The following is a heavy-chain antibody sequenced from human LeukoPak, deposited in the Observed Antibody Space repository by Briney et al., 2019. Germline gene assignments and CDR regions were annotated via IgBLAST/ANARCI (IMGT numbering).Heavy chain of an antibody. D-gene: IGHD3-9*01. V-gene: IGHV4-30-2*01. CDR1: GGSFSGYY. CDR2: IYHSGST. CDR3: ARAPYYDILTGYRLYNWFDP. Sequence: PSETLSLTCAVYGGSFSGYYWSWIRQPPGKGLEWIGYIYHSGSTYYNPSLKSRVTISVDRSKNQFSLKLSSVTAADTAVYYCARAPYYDILTGYRLYNWFDPWGQGTLVTVSS. J-gene: IGHJ5*02.